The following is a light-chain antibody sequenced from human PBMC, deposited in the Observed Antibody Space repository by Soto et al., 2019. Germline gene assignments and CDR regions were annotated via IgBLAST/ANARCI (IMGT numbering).Light chain of an antibody. J-gene: IGKJ5*01. CDR2: DAS. Sequence: EIVLTQSPASLSLSSGERATLSCRASQSVNSNLAWYQHKPGQAPRLLIYDASNRATGIPARFSGSGSGTDFTLTVSSLEPEDFAVYYCQHGSDWPPFTFGQGTRLEI. V-gene: IGKV3-11*01. CDR1: QSVNSN. CDR3: QHGSDWPPFT.